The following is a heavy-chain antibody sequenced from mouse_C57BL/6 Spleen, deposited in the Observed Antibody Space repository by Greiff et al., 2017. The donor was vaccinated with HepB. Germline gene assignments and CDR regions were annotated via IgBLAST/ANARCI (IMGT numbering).Heavy chain of an antibody. J-gene: IGHJ4*01. D-gene: IGHD1-1*01. Sequence: VKLQQSGPELVKPGASVKISCKASGYAFSSSWMNWVKQRPGKGLEWIGRIYPGDGDTNYNGKFKGKATLTADKSSSTAYMQLSSLTSEDSAVYFCAREGTGSSPYYAMDYWGQGTSVTVSS. CDR2: IYPGDGDT. CDR1: GYAFSSSW. V-gene: IGHV1-82*01. CDR3: AREGTGSSPYYAMDY.